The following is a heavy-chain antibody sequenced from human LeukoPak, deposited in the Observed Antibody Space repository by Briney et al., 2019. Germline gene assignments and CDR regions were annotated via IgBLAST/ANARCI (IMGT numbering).Heavy chain of an antibody. CDR2: IYYSGST. CDR1: GGSISSYY. V-gene: IGHV4-59*08. J-gene: IGHJ3*02. Sequence: SETLSLTCTVSGGSISSYYWSWIRRPPGKGLEWIGYIYYSGSTNYNPSLKSRVTISVDTSKNQFSLKLSSVTAADTAVYYCARHGAYYDILTGYYPDAFDIWGQGTMVTVSS. CDR3: ARHGAYYDILTGYYPDAFDI. D-gene: IGHD3-9*01.